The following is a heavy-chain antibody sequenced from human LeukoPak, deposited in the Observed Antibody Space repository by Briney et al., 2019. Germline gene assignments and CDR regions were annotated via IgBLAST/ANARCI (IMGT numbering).Heavy chain of an antibody. CDR1: GFTFRNYG. CDR2: IWYNGNTE. D-gene: IGHD3-16*01. CDR3: AREGEEEYSYGYTPEY. Sequence: PGRSLRLSCVASGFTFRNYGMHWVRQAPGKGLEWVAVIWYNGNTEYYGDSVKGRFIISRDNSRKTLFLQMNSLRAEDTAVYYCAREGEEEYSYGYTPEYWGQGTLVTVSS. V-gene: IGHV3-33*01. J-gene: IGHJ4*02.